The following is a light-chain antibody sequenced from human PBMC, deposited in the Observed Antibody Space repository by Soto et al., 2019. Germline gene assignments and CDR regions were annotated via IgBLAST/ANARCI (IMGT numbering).Light chain of an antibody. CDR1: QSISSW. CDR2: KAS. V-gene: IGKV1-5*03. CDR3: QPYNSYPWT. Sequence: DIQMTQSPSTLSGSVGDTVTITCRASQSISSWLAWYQQKPGKAPKLLIYKASSLESGVTSRFSGSGSGTEFTLTISSLQPDDFATYYCQPYNSYPWTVGQGTQVDIK. J-gene: IGKJ1*01.